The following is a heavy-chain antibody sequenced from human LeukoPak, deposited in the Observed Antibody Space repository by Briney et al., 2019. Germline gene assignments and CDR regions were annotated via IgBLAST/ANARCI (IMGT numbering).Heavy chain of an antibody. Sequence: ASVKVSCKASGYTFTSYDINWVRQATGQGLEWMGWMNPNSGNTGYAQKFQGRVTMTRNTSISTAYMELSSLRSEDTAVYYCARANRIPGSGSYRFDYWGQGTLVTVSS. J-gene: IGHJ4*02. D-gene: IGHD3-10*01. CDR3: ARANRIPGSGSYRFDY. CDR2: MNPNSGNT. V-gene: IGHV1-8*01. CDR1: GYTFTSYD.